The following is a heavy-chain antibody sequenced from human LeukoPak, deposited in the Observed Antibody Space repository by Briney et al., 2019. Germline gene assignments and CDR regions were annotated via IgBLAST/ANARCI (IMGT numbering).Heavy chain of an antibody. Sequence: PGGSLRLSCAASGFTFSDYYMSWVRQAPPKGPPRVGFIRDKANGGTTEQTTSVKGRFTISRDDSKSITYLQMNSLRAEDTAVYYCARKGIAGIDYWGQGTLVTVSS. D-gene: IGHD1-20*01. CDR3: ARKGIAGIDY. CDR1: GFTFSDYY. CDR2: IRDKANGGTT. J-gene: IGHJ4*02. V-gene: IGHV3-71*03.